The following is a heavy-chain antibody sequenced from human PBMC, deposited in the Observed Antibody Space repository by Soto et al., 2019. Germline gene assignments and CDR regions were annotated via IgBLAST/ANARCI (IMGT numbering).Heavy chain of an antibody. CDR3: AKVPASSLTASRPFDQ. J-gene: IGHJ4*02. Sequence: EVQLLESGGGLVPPGGFLRLSCVASGMTLSNYAVNWVRQAPGKGLEWVSAISGSGGSTYYAGSVKGRFTIARDNSKNTVFLEMNSLRGEDTAVYYCAKVPASSLTASRPFDQWGQGPLVTVSS. CDR1: GMTLSNYA. CDR2: ISGSGGST. V-gene: IGHV3-23*01. D-gene: IGHD5-18*01.